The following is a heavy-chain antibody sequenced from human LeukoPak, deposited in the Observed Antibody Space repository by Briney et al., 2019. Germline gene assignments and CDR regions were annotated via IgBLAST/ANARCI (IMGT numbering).Heavy chain of an antibody. V-gene: IGHV4-39*01. J-gene: IGHJ3*02. D-gene: IGHD3-22*01. CDR1: GGSISSSSYY. Sequence: KPSETLSLTCTVSGGSISSSSYYWGWIRQPPGKGLEWIGSIYYSGSTYYNPSLKSRVTISVDTSKNQFSLKLSSVTAADTAVYYCARTRPRQWLQDAFDIWGQGTMVTVSS. CDR2: IYYSGST. CDR3: ARTRPRQWLQDAFDI.